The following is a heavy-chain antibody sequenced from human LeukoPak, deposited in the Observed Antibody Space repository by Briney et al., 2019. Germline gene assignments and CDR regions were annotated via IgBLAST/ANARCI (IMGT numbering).Heavy chain of an antibody. J-gene: IGHJ4*02. V-gene: IGHV3-72*01. Sequence: PGGSLRLSCAASGFTFSDHYMDWVRQAPGKGLEWVGRTGNKANSYTTEYAAAVKGRFTISRDDSKNSLYLQMNSLKTEDTAVYYCARDGPLGEFDYWGQGTLVTVSS. CDR2: TGNKANSYTT. CDR1: GFTFSDHY. D-gene: IGHD2-21*01. CDR3: ARDGPLGEFDY.